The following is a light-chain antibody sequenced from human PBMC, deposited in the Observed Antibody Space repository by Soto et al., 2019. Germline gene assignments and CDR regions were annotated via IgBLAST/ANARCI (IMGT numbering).Light chain of an antibody. J-gene: IGKJ4*01. CDR1: QSILYSSSNKNY. Sequence: DFVMTQSPDSLAVSLGDRATINCKSSQSILYSSSNKNYLAWYQQKPGQPPKLLIYWASIRESGVPDRFSGSGSGTDFTLTITSLQAEDVAVYYCQQHYSTPPTFGGGTKVEIK. V-gene: IGKV4-1*01. CDR2: WAS. CDR3: QQHYSTPPT.